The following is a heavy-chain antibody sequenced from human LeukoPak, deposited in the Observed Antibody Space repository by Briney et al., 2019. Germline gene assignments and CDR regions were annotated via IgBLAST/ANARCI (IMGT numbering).Heavy chain of an antibody. D-gene: IGHD6-19*01. Sequence: GGSLRLSCVASGLTFNSHGMHWVRQAPGKGLEWVAVIAADGGVKHYADSVKGRFPLSRDNSKNTLYLQMNSLSVEDTAVYYCAREATWGQWYFDHWGQGTPVTVSS. CDR2: IAADGGVK. J-gene: IGHJ4*02. V-gene: IGHV3-30*03. CDR1: GLTFNSHG. CDR3: AREATWGQWYFDH.